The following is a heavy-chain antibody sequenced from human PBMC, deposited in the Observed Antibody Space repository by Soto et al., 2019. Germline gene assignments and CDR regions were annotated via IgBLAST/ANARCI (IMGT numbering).Heavy chain of an antibody. D-gene: IGHD3-3*01. CDR1: GGSTSSHD. CDR3: ARGVTVFGLVSRFWFDP. V-gene: IGHV4-4*08. CDR2: IYNSGIT. Sequence: SETLSLTCTVSGGSTSSHDWSWIRQPPGKGLEWIGHIYNSGITNYNPSLKSRVVISIDTSRNQFSLRLNSLTAADRAVYFCARGVTVFGLVSRFWFDPWGQGTVVTVSS. J-gene: IGHJ5*02.